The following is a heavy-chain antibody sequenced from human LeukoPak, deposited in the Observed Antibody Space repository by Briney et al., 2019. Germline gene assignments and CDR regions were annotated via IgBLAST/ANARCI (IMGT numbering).Heavy chain of an antibody. CDR3: ARDVGLATIMAY. CDR1: GFTFSSYW. D-gene: IGHD5-12*01. Sequence: PGGSLRLSCAASGFTFSSYWMHWVRQAPGKGLVWVSRINTNGSSTSYADSVKGRFTISRDNAKNTLYLQMNSLRAEDTAVYYCARDVGLATIMAYWGQGTLVTVSS. V-gene: IGHV3-74*01. J-gene: IGHJ4*02. CDR2: INTNGSST.